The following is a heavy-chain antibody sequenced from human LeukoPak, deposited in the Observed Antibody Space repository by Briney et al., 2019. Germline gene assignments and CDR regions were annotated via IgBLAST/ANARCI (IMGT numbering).Heavy chain of an antibody. CDR3: ARGGDNYDILTQ. CDR1: ENIFTDYY. CDR2: INPHSGGT. V-gene: IGHV1/OR15-1*04. Sequence: VASVTVSCKTSENIFTDYYIHWVRQAPGQALEWLGWINPHSGGTNYAQYFQDRVIMTGDTSISTAYMELRGLISDDTATYYCARGGDNYDILTQWGQGTLVTVSS. J-gene: IGHJ4*02. D-gene: IGHD3-9*01.